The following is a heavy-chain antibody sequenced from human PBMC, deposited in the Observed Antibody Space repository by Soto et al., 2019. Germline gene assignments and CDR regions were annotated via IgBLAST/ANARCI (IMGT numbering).Heavy chain of an antibody. CDR1: GGSISSGDYY. CDR3: ARDFGQGGDLNYYYYGMDV. D-gene: IGHD3-16*01. V-gene: IGHV4-30-4*01. Sequence: QVQLQESGPGLVKPSQTLSLTCTVSGGSISSGDYYWSWIRQPPGKGLEWIGYIYYSGSTYYNPSLKSRVTISVDTSKNQFSLKLSSVTAADTAVYYCARDFGQGGDLNYYYYGMDVWGQGTTVTVSS. J-gene: IGHJ6*02. CDR2: IYYSGST.